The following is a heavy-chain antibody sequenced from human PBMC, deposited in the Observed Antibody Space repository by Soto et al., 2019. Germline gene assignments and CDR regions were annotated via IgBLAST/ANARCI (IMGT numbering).Heavy chain of an antibody. J-gene: IGHJ6*03. CDR3: ASTLYDYSNYAGVPELGNYYYYMDV. Sequence: SETLSLTCTVSGGSISSGGYYWSWIRQHPGKGLEWIGYIYYSGSTYYNPSLKSRVTISVDTSKNQFSLKLSSVTAADPAVYYCASTLYDYSNYAGVPELGNYYYYMDVWGKGTTVTVSS. CDR1: GGSISSGGYY. V-gene: IGHV4-31*03. CDR2: IYYSGST. D-gene: IGHD4-4*01.